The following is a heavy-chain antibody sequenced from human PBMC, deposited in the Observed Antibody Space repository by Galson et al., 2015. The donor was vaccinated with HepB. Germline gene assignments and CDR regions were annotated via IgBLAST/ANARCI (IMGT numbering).Heavy chain of an antibody. V-gene: IGHV3-30*18. CDR3: AKDTGVGLRLRGADY. CDR1: GFTFSSYG. D-gene: IGHD5-12*01. J-gene: IGHJ4*02. CDR2: ISYDGSNK. Sequence: SLRLSCAASGFTFSSYGMHWVRQAPGKGLEWVAVISYDGSNKYYADSVKGRFTISRDNSKNTLYLQMNSLRAEDTAVYYCAKDTGVGLRLRGADYWGQGTLVTVSS.